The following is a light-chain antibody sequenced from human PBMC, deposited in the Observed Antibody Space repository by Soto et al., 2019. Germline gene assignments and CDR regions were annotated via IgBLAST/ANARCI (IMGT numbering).Light chain of an antibody. V-gene: IGLV2-14*01. Sequence: QSLLTQPASVSGSPGQSITISCTGTISDVGGYIYVSWYQQHPGKAPKLMIYDVTSRPSGVSYRFSGSKSGNTASLTISGLQAEDEADYYRRSYTTSSSYVFGTGTKVTVL. CDR1: ISDVGGYIY. CDR3: RSYTTSSSYV. CDR2: DVT. J-gene: IGLJ1*01.